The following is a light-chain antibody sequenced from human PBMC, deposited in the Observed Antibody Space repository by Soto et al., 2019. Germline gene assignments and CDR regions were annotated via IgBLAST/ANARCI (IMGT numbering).Light chain of an antibody. CDR3: GTRDSKLSGDWV. J-gene: IGLJ3*02. Sequence: QSALTQPRSVSGSPGQSVTISCTGTSNDVGGNNYVSWYQQHPGKAPKLMISEVSNRPSGVSNRFSGSKSGNTASLTISGLQADDEGDYYCGTRDSKLSGDWVFGGGTQLTVL. V-gene: IGLV2-11*01. CDR2: EVS. CDR1: SNDVGGNNY.